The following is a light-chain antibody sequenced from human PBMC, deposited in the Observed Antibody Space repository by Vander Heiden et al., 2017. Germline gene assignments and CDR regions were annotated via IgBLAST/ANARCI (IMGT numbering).Light chain of an antibody. CDR1: SSDVGGYNY. V-gene: IGLV2-14*03. CDR3: SSYRSSSTPYV. J-gene: IGLJ1*01. Sequence: QSALTQPASVSGSPGQSITISCTGTSSDVGGYNYVSWYQQHPGKAPKLMIYDVSNRPSGVSNRFSSSKSGNTASLTISGLQADDEADYYCSSYRSSSTPYVFGTGTKVTVL. CDR2: DVS.